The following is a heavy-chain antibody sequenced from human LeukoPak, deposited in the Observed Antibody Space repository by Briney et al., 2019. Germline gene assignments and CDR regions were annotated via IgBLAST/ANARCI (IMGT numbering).Heavy chain of an antibody. CDR2: INHSGST. CDR3: ARGLWQWLVRGYYFDY. J-gene: IGHJ4*02. V-gene: IGHV4-34*01. CDR1: GGSISSYY. Sequence: SETLSLTCTVSGGSISSYYWSWIRQPPGKGLEWIGEINHSGSTNYNPSLKSRVTISVDTSKNQFSLKLSSVTAADTAVYYCARGLWQWLVRGYYFDYWGQGTLVTVSS. D-gene: IGHD6-19*01.